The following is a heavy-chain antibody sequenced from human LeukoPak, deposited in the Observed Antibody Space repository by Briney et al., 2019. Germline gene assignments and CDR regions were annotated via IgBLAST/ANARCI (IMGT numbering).Heavy chain of an antibody. Sequence: PGGSLRLSCAASGFTFSSYEMNWVRQAPGKGLEWVSYISSSGSTIYYADSVKGRFTISRDNAKNSLYLQMNSLRAEDTAVYHCARDRSPIVATTDAFDIWGQGTMVTVSS. CDR1: GFTFSSYE. V-gene: IGHV3-48*03. D-gene: IGHD5-12*01. J-gene: IGHJ3*02. CDR2: ISSSGSTI. CDR3: ARDRSPIVATTDAFDI.